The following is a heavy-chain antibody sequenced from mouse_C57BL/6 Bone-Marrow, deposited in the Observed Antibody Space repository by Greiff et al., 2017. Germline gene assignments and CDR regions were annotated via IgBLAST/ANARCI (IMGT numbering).Heavy chain of an antibody. CDR1: GFTFSDYG. V-gene: IGHV5-17*01. CDR3: ARRYYGSREYYFDY. J-gene: IGHJ2*01. CDR2: ISSGSSTI. Sequence: EVKLMESGGGLVKPGGSLKLSCAASGFTFSDYGMHWVRQAPEKGLEWVAYISSGSSTIYYADTVKGRFTISRDNAKNTLFLQMTSLRSEDTAIYYCARRYYGSREYYFDYWGQGTTLTVSS. D-gene: IGHD1-1*01.